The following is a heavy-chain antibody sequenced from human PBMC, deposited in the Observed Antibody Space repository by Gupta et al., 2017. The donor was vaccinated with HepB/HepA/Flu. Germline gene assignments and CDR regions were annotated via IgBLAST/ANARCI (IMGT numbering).Heavy chain of an antibody. CDR2: ISGNSDTT. CDR1: GFRFSKEA. V-gene: IGHV3-23*01. J-gene: IGHJ5*02. CDR3: VNDPNGEWGA. Sequence: EVQLLESGGGLLQSGGSLRLSCVASGFRFSKEAMTWVGEAQGKGLEWVSMISGNSDTTQYADYVKGRFTIARDNSKNTVYLQMDSLRAEETARDDCVNDPNGEWGAWGQGTLGTVSS. D-gene: IGHD3-10*01.